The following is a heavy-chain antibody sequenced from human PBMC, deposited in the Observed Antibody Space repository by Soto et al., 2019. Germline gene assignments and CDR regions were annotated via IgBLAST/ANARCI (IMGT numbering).Heavy chain of an antibody. J-gene: IGHJ4*02. Sequence: SETLSLTCTVSGGSISSYYWSWIRQPPGKGLGWIGYIYYSGSTNYNPSLKSRVTISVDTSKNQFSLKLSSVTAADTAVYYCASSHHYDFWSGYPPPFDYWGQGTLVTVSS. CDR3: ASSHHYDFWSGYPPPFDY. CDR2: IYYSGST. CDR1: GGSISSYY. V-gene: IGHV4-59*01. D-gene: IGHD3-3*01.